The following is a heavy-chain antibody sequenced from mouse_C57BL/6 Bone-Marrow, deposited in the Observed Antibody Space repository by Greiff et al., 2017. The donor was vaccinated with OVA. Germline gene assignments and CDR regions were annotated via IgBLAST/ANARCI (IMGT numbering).Heavy chain of an antibody. Sequence: VKLQESGAELAKPGASVKLSCKASGYTFTSYWMHWVNQRPGPGLEWIGYINPSSGYTKYNQKFKDKATLTADKSSSTAYMQLSSLTYADSAVYYCASDRGLRAWFAYWGQGTLVTVSA. CDR3: ASDRGLRAWFAY. CDR1: GYTFTSYW. CDR2: INPSSGYT. J-gene: IGHJ3*01. D-gene: IGHD2-4*01. V-gene: IGHV1-7*01.